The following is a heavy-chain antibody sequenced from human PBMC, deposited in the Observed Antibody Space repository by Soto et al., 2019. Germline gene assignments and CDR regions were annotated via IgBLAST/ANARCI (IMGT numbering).Heavy chain of an antibody. CDR1: GFTFNKYG. CDR2: ISDSGANT. V-gene: IGHV3-23*01. CDR3: TRRLDGDYGYFFDY. J-gene: IGHJ4*02. D-gene: IGHD4-17*01. Sequence: EVQLLESGGGLVQPGGSLRLSCSTSGFTFNKYGMSWVRQAPGKGLEWVAGISDSGANTYYLDSVRGRFAISRDNSRSTLYVKMNSLRVDGTAAYYCTRRLDGDYGYFFDYWGQGALVTVSS.